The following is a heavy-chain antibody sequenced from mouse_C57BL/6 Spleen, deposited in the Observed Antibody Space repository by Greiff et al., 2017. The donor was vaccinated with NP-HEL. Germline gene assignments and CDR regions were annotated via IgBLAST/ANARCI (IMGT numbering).Heavy chain of an antibody. D-gene: IGHD3-2*02. CDR1: GYTFTSYW. V-gene: IGHV1-52*01. CDR2: IDPSDSET. J-gene: IGHJ4*01. CDR3: ARAAQALDAMDY. Sequence: QVQLQQSGAELVRPGSSVKLSCKASGYTFTSYWMHWVKQRPIQGLEWIGNIDPSDSETHYNQKFKDKATLTVDKSSSTAYMQLSSLTSEDSAVYYCARAAQALDAMDYWGQGTSVTVSS.